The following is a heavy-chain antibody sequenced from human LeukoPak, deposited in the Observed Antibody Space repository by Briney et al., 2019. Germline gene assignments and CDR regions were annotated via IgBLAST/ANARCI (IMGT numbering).Heavy chain of an antibody. V-gene: IGHV1-69*13. D-gene: IGHD3-16*02. CDR3: ARTPPVNYPFISSYYFDY. CDR2: IIPIFGTA. J-gene: IGHJ4*02. CDR1: GGTFSGYA. Sequence: ASVKVSCKASGGTFSGYAISWVRQAPGQGLEWMGGIIPIFGTANYAQKFQGRVTITADESTSTAYMELSSLRSEDTAVYYCARTPPVNYPFISSYYFDYWGQGTLVTVSS.